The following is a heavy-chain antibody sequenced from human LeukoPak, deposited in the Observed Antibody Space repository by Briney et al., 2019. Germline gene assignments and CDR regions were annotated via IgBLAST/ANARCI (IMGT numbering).Heavy chain of an antibody. D-gene: IGHD6-6*01. J-gene: IGHJ4*02. V-gene: IGHV3-23*01. Sequence: GGSLRLSCAASGFTFSSYAMTWVRQAPGKGLEWVSSISGSGGSTYYADSVKGRFTISRDNSKNTLYLQMNSLRAEDTAVYYCARESSSNFDYWGQGTLVTVSS. CDR3: ARESSSNFDY. CDR2: ISGSGGST. CDR1: GFTFSSYA.